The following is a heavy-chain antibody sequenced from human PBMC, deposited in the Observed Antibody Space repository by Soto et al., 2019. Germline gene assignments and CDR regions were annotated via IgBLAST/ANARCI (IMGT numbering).Heavy chain of an antibody. J-gene: IGHJ6*02. Sequence: SVKVSCKASGGTFSSYAISWVRQAPGQGLEWMGGIIPIFGTANYAQKFQGRVTITADESTSTAYMELSSLRSEDTAVYYCARITWRELGPYYYYYGMDVWGQGTTVTVS. CDR3: ARITWRELGPYYYYYGMDV. CDR2: IIPIFGTA. D-gene: IGHD1-26*01. CDR1: GGTFSSYA. V-gene: IGHV1-69*13.